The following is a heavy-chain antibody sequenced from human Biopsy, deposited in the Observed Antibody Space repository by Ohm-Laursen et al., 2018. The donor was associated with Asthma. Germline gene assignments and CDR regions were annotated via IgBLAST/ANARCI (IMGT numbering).Heavy chain of an antibody. CDR1: GFTFGDYC. D-gene: IGHD3-22*01. Sequence: SLRLSCAASGFTFGDYCMSWVRQVPGQGLEWVANIKHDGSEKNHVDSLKGRFTISRDNAKNSLYLHMDSLRPEDTAFYYCAKVRSDWVITESFDYWGQGVLVTVSS. CDR2: IKHDGSEK. V-gene: IGHV3-7*03. CDR3: AKVRSDWVITESFDY. J-gene: IGHJ4*02.